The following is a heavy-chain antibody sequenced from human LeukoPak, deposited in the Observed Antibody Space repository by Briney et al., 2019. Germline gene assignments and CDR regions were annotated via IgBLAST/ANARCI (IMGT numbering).Heavy chain of an antibody. V-gene: IGHV4-59*08. D-gene: IGHD3-16*01. Sequence: SETLSLTCTVSNGSVRSYYWSWVRQSPGKGLEWIGYIYYSWSTNYNPSLKSRVTISIHTSRNQFSLMLSSVTAADTAMYYCARYYDRTGFDYWGQGTLVTVSS. CDR2: IYYSWST. CDR1: NGSVRSYY. J-gene: IGHJ4*02. CDR3: ARYYDRTGFDY.